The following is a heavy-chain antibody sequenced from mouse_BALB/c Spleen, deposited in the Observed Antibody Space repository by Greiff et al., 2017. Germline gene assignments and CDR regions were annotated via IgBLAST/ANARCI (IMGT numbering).Heavy chain of an antibody. V-gene: IGHV5-12-1*01. CDR1: GFAFSSYD. D-gene: IGHD1-1*02. J-gene: IGHJ2*01. CDR3: ARRGWLDY. Sequence: EVQLVESGGGLVKPGGSLKLSCAASGFAFSSYDMSWVRLTPEERLEWVAYISSGGGSTYYPDTVKGRFTISRDNAKNTLYLQMSSLKSEDTAMYYCARRGWLDYWGQGTTLTVSS. CDR2: ISSGGGST.